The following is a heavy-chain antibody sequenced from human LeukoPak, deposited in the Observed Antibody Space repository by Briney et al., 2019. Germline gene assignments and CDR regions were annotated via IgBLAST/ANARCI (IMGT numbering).Heavy chain of an antibody. V-gene: IGHV3-23*01. J-gene: IGHJ4*02. CDR2: ISGSGGST. CDR3: AILPGYSSGWYEVNY. D-gene: IGHD6-13*01. Sequence: GGSLRLSCAASGFTFSSDAMSWVRQAPGKGLECVSGISGSGGSTYYADSVKGRFTISRDNSRNTLYLQMNSPRAEDTAVYYCAILPGYSSGWYEVNYWGQGTLVTVSS. CDR1: GFTFSSDA.